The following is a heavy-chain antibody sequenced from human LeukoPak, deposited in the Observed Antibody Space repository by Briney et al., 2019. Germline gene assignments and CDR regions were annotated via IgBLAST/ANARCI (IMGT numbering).Heavy chain of an antibody. Sequence: PGGSLRLSCAASGFTFSSYSMNWVRQAPGKGLEWVSYISSSSSTIYYADSVKGRFTISRDNAKNSLYPQMNSLRAEDTAVYYCARDGEGMTGSYDAFDIWGQGTMVTVSS. CDR1: GFTFSSYS. CDR2: ISSSSSTI. J-gene: IGHJ3*02. CDR3: ARDGEGMTGSYDAFDI. V-gene: IGHV3-48*04. D-gene: IGHD1-20*01.